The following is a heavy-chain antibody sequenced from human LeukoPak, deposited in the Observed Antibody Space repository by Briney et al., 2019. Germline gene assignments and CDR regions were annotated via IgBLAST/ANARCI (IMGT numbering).Heavy chain of an antibody. D-gene: IGHD5-12*01. CDR1: GYTFTSYG. J-gene: IGHJ6*03. V-gene: IGHV1-18*01. CDR3: ARVGSGYDLAVGDYYYYYMDV. Sequence: ASVKVSCKASGYTFTSYGISWVRQAPGQGLEWMGWISAYNGNTNYAQKLQGRVTMTTDTSTSTAYMELRSLRSDDTAVYYCARVGSGYDLAVGDYYYYYMDVCGKGPRSPSP. CDR2: ISAYNGNT.